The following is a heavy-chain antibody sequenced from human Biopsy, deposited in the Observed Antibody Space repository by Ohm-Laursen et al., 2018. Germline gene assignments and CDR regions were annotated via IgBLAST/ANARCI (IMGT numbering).Heavy chain of an antibody. V-gene: IGHV4-59*11. CDR3: ARGSNEYGGLYFPH. Sequence: TLSLTWTVSGGSFTGHYWTWIRQPPGKGLEWIGHISHTGYTSYKSSLKSRVTISLDTSRKHFSPRLTSLAAADTAVYYCARGSNEYGGLYFPHWDQGTLVTVSS. J-gene: IGHJ1*01. CDR1: GGSFTGHY. CDR2: ISHTGYT. D-gene: IGHD4-23*01.